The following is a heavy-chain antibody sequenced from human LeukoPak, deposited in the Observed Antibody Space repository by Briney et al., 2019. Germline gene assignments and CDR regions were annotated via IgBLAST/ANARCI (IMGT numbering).Heavy chain of an antibody. CDR1: GGSFSSYY. CDR3: ASLGYSNYNYYGMDV. V-gene: IGHV4-34*01. CDR2: INHSGST. Sequence: PSETLSLTCAVYGGSFSSYYWSWIRQPPGKGLEWIGEINHSGSTNYNPSLKSRVTISVDTSKNQFSLKLSSVTAADTAVYYCASLGYSNYNYYGMDVWGQGTTVTVSS. D-gene: IGHD4-11*01. J-gene: IGHJ6*02.